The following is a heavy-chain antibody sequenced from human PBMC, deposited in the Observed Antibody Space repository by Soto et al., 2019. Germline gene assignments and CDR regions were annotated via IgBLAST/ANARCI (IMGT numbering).Heavy chain of an antibody. D-gene: IGHD2-15*01. CDR2: MNPNSGNT. J-gene: IGHJ6*01. CDR1: GGTFSSYA. CDR3: ASRSVCDDGRDYYYYGMEG. V-gene: IGHV1-8*02. Sequence: AVKPSCKASGGTFSSYAISWVRHAPGQGLEWMGWMNPNSGNTGYAQKFQGRVTMTRNTSISTAYMELSSLRSEDTAVYYCASRSVCDDGRDYYYYGMEGWGQGTRVTVDS.